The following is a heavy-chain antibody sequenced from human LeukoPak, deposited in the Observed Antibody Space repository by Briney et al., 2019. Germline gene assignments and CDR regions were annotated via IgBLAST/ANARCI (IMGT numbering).Heavy chain of an antibody. CDR3: ASSEYSSSSADY. J-gene: IGHJ4*02. V-gene: IGHV4-59*01. CDR2: IYYSGST. CDR1: GGSISSYY. Sequence: SETLSLTCTVSGGSISSYYWSWIRQPPGKGLEWIGYIYYSGSTNYNPSLKSRVTISVDTSKNQFSLKLSSVTAADTAVYYCASSEYSSSSADYWGQGTLVTVSS. D-gene: IGHD6-6*01.